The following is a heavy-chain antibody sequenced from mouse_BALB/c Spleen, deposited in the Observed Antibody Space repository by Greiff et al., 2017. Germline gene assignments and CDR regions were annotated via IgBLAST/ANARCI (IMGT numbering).Heavy chain of an antibody. V-gene: IGHV1-84*02. J-gene: IGHJ3*01. CDR3: AREDYYGNSGFAY. CDR2: IYPGSGNT. Sequence: LVESGPELVKPGASVKISCKASGYTFTDYYINWVKQKPGQGLEWIGWIYPGSGNTKYNEKFKGKATLTVDTSSSTAYMQLSSLTSEDTAVYFCAREDYYGNSGFAYWGQGTLVTVSA. D-gene: IGHD2-1*01. CDR1: GYTFTDYY.